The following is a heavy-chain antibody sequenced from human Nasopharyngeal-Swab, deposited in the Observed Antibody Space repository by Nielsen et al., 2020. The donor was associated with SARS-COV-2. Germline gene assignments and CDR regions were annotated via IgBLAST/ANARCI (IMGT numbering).Heavy chain of an antibody. CDR1: GFTFSSYA. Sequence: GGSLRLSCAASGFTFSSYAMHWVRQAPGKGLEWVAVISYDGSNKYYADSVKGRFTISRDNSKNTLYLQMNSLRAEDTAVYYCAPRWGGSGWYLDYWGQGTLVTVSS. J-gene: IGHJ4*02. D-gene: IGHD6-19*01. CDR3: APRWGGSGWYLDY. CDR2: ISYDGSNK. V-gene: IGHV3-30-3*01.